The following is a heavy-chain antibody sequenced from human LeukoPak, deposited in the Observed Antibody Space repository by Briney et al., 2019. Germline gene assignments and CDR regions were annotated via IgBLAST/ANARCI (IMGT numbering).Heavy chain of an antibody. CDR3: ARQATGGASGYTKFDP. J-gene: IGHJ5*02. V-gene: IGHV4-4*09. CDR1: GGSISSYY. Sequence: PSETLSLTCTVSGGSISSYYWSWIRQPPGKGLEWIGYIYTSGSTNYNPSLKSRVTISVDTSKNQFSLKLSSVTAADTAVYYCARQATGGASGYTKFDPWGQGTLVTVSS. D-gene: IGHD5-18*01. CDR2: IYTSGST.